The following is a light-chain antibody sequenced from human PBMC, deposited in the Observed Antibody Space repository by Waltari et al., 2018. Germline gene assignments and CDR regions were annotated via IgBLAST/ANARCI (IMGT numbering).Light chain of an antibody. J-gene: IGKJ4*01. CDR1: QDILYNSNNKNY. CDR2: WAS. Sequence: DIVMTQSPGSLVVSLGERATINCKSGQDILYNSNNKNYLAWYQHKPGQSPKLLFYWASPRASGVPDRFSGSGSGTDFARTISRVQAEDVAIYYCQQYYKTPSFGGGTKVE. CDR3: QQYYKTPS. V-gene: IGKV4-1*01.